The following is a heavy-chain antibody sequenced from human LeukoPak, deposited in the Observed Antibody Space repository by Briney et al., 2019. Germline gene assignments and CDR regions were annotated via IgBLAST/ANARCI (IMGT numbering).Heavy chain of an antibody. Sequence: GGSLRLSCAASGFTFSSYAMHWVRQAPGKGLEWVAVISYDGSNKYYADSVKGRFTISRDNSKNTLYLQMNSLRAEDTAVYYCARGDYDFWSGYYNYFDCWGQGTLVTVSS. CDR2: ISYDGSNK. CDR3: ARGDYDFWSGYYNYFDC. CDR1: GFTFSSYA. V-gene: IGHV3-30-3*01. J-gene: IGHJ4*02. D-gene: IGHD3-3*01.